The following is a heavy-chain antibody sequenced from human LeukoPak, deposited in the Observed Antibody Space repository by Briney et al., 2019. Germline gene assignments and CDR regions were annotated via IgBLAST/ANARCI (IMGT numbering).Heavy chain of an antibody. Sequence: PSETLSLTCTVSGGSISSGGYYWSWIRQHPGKGLEWIGYIYYSGSTYYNPSLQSRLTISVDTSKNQFSLKLSSVTAADTAVYYCARGGLTLYSYGPYFDYWSQGTLATVSS. CDR1: GGSISSGGYY. CDR3: ARGGLTLYSYGPYFDY. V-gene: IGHV4-31*03. D-gene: IGHD5-18*01. J-gene: IGHJ4*02. CDR2: IYYSGST.